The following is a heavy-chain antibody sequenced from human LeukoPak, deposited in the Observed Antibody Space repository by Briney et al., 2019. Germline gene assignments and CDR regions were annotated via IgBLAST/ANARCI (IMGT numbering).Heavy chain of an antibody. D-gene: IGHD6-19*01. CDR3: AKDRSDNSSWYLGDY. CDR1: GFTFSSYA. V-gene: IGHV3-23*01. Sequence: GGSLRLSCAAPGFTFSSYAMSWVRQAPGKGLEWVSVISGSGDNTYYADSVKGRFTISRDNSKNTLYLQMNSPRAEDTAVYYCAKDRSDNSSWYLGDYWGQGTLVTVSS. J-gene: IGHJ4*02. CDR2: ISGSGDNT.